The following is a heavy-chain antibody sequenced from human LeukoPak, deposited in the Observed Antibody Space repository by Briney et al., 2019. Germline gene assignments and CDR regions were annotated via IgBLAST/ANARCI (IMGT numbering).Heavy chain of an antibody. CDR1: GGSFSGYY. V-gene: IGHV4-34*01. J-gene: IGHJ4*02. CDR2: INHSGST. D-gene: IGHD6-13*01. CDR3: ARGPQTIAAAGGYYFDY. Sequence: PSETLSLTCAVYGGSFSGYYWSWIRQPPGKGLEWIGEINHSGSTNYNPSLKSRVTISVDTSKNQFSLKLSSVTAADTAEYYCARGPQTIAAAGGYYFDYWGQGTLVTVSS.